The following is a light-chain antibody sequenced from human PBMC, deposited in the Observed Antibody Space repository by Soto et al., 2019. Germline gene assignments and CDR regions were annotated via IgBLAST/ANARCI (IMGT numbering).Light chain of an antibody. J-gene: IGKJ1*01. CDR3: MQALQTPPWT. CDR1: QDLLHSNGYNY. V-gene: IGKV2-28*01. Sequence: DIVMTQSPLSLPVTPGEPASISCRSSQDLLHSNGYNYLDWYLQKPGQSPQLLIYLGSHRASGVPDRFSSSGSGTDFTLKISRVEAEDVGVYYCMQALQTPPWTFGQGTKVEIK. CDR2: LGS.